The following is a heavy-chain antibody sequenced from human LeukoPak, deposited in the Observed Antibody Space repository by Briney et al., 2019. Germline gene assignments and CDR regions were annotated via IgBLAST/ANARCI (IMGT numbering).Heavy chain of an antibody. CDR1: GGSISSGDYY. CDR3: LTYYYDSSGYYYVEGAFDI. Sequence: SETLYLTCTVSGGSISSGDYYWSWIRQPPGKGLEWIGYIYYSGSTYYNPSLKSRVTISVDTSKNQFSLKLSSVTAADTAVYYCLTYYYDSSGYYYVEGAFDIWGQGTMVTVSS. D-gene: IGHD3-22*01. CDR2: IYYSGST. J-gene: IGHJ3*02. V-gene: IGHV4-30-4*01.